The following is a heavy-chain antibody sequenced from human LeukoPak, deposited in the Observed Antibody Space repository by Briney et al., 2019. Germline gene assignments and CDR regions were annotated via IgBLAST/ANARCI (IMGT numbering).Heavy chain of an antibody. CDR2: INTNTGNP. D-gene: IGHD2-21*02. CDR3: ARDESRGGDRRVDY. V-gene: IGHV7-4-1*02. J-gene: IGHJ4*02. CDR1: GYTFTSYA. Sequence: ASVTVSCKASGYTFTSYAMNWVRQAPGQGLEWMGWINTNTGNPTYAQGFTGRFVFSLDTSVSTAYLQISSLKAEDTAVYYCARDESRGGDRRVDYWGQGTLVTVSS.